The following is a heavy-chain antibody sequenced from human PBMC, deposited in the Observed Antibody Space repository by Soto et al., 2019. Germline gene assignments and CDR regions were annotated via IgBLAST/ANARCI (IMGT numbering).Heavy chain of an antibody. V-gene: IGHV3-30*18. D-gene: IGHD6-19*01. CDR3: AKDGNVYSSGWYAPSLDY. Sequence: QVQLVESGGGVVQPGRSLRLSCATSGFTFSSYGMHWVRQAPGKGLEWVAVISYDGSNTYYADSVKGRFTISRDSSKNTLYLQMNSLRAEDTAVYYCAKDGNVYSSGWYAPSLDYWGQGTLVTVSS. CDR1: GFTFSSYG. CDR2: ISYDGSNT. J-gene: IGHJ4*02.